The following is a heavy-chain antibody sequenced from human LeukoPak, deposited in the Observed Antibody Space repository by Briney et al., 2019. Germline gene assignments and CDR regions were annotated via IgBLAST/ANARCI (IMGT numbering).Heavy chain of an antibody. J-gene: IGHJ4*02. V-gene: IGHV3-74*01. D-gene: IGHD5-18*01. Sequence: GGSLRLSCAASGFTFSSYWMHLVRQAPGKGLVWVSRINSDGSSTSYADSVKGRFTISRGNAKNTLYLQMNSLRAADTAVYYCGNLDTPMGYWGQGTLVTVSS. CDR1: GFTFSSYW. CDR2: INSDGSST. CDR3: GNLDTPMGY.